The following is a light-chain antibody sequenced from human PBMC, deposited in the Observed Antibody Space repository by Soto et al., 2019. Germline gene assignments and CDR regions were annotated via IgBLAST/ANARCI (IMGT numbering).Light chain of an antibody. CDR2: DVS. Sequence: QSALTQPASVSGSPGQSITISCTGTSSDVGAYNYVSWYQHYPGRAPKLMIYDVSNRPSGVSDRFSGSKSGNTASLTISGLQAEDESDYFCSSYTSSNTVLFGGGTKLTVL. CDR1: SSDVGAYNY. V-gene: IGLV2-14*03. CDR3: SSYTSSNTVL. J-gene: IGLJ2*01.